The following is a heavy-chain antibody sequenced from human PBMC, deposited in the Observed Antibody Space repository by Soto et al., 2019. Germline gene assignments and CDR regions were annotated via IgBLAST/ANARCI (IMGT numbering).Heavy chain of an antibody. V-gene: IGHV1-2*02. Sequence: ASVKVSCKASGYTLSDYYIHWVRQAPGQGLEWMGWINPNSGGTKYAPKFQGGVTMTRDTSITTAYMELSRLRSGDTAVYYCEREPATAKPEGVDFWGQGTLVTVSS. J-gene: IGHJ4*02. CDR3: EREPATAKPEGVDF. CDR2: INPNSGGT. D-gene: IGHD1-1*01. CDR1: GYTLSDYY.